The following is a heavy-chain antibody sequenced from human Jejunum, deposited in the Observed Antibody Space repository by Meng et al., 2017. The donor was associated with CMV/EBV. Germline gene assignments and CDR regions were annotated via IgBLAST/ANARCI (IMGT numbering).Heavy chain of an antibody. J-gene: IGHJ4*02. CDR3: AKDWAPNPDY. Sequence: SCAASGFTLSAYCIDWLPQAPGPGLEWVAFIRYDGITQFYAACVTGRSTISRYNSRNTLHLPMTRLRAEDTAVYYCAKDWAPNPDYWGQGTLVTVSS. CDR2: IRYDGITQ. D-gene: IGHD7-27*01. CDR1: GFTLSAYC. V-gene: IGHV3-30*02.